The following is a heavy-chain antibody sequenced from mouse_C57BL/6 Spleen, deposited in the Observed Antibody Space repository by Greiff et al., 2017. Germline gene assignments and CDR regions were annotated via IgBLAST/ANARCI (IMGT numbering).Heavy chain of an antibody. J-gene: IGHJ1*03. CDR1: GYTFTSYW. CDR2: IDPNSGGT. V-gene: IGHV1-72*01. CDR3: ASLTTVVDWYFDV. D-gene: IGHD1-1*01. Sequence: VQLQQPGAELVKPGASVKLSCKASGYTFTSYWMHWVKQRPGRGLEWIGRIDPNSGGTKYNEKFKSKATLTVDKPSSTAYMQLSSLTSEDSTVYYWASLTTVVDWYFDVWGTGTTVTVSS.